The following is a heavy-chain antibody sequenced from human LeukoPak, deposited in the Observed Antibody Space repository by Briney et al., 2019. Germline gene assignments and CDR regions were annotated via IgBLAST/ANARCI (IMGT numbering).Heavy chain of an antibody. CDR1: GFTFSSYS. D-gene: IGHD1-26*01. Sequence: GGSLRLSCAASGFTFSSYSMNWVRQAPGKGLEWVSSISSSSSYIYYADSVKGRFTISRDNAKNSLYLQMNSLRAEDTAVYYCARDSPGRLVGAYGVFYYLGQGTLVTVSS. V-gene: IGHV3-21*01. CDR2: ISSSSSYI. CDR3: ARDSPGRLVGAYGVFYY. J-gene: IGHJ4*02.